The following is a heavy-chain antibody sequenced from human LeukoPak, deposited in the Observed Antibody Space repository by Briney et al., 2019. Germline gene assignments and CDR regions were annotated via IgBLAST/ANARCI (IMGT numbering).Heavy chain of an antibody. CDR1: GFTFRSYA. CDR2: ISGNSAAT. Sequence: PGGSLRLSCAASGFTFRSYAMSWVRQAPGSGLEWVSTISGNSAATYYGDSVKGRFTISRDNSKNTLYLQMDSLRAEDTAIYYCAKDRTHRRYYDSTGYYNQYDYWGQGALVTVSS. CDR3: AKDRTHRRYYDSTGYYNQYDY. D-gene: IGHD3-22*01. J-gene: IGHJ4*02. V-gene: IGHV3-23*01.